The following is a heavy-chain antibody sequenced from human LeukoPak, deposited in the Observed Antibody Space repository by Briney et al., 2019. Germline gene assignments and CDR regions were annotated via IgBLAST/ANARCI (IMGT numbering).Heavy chain of an antibody. V-gene: IGHV3-7*03. D-gene: IGHD6-13*01. CDR3: AKGLAAAGTNGAFDI. CDR1: GFTFSNYG. CDR2: INQDGSEK. Sequence: GGSLRLSCAASGFTFSNYGMHWVRQAPGKGLEWVANINQDGSEKNYVDSVKGRFTISRDNAKNSLYLQMNSLRAEDTALYYWAKGLAAAGTNGAFDIWGQGTMVTVSS. J-gene: IGHJ3*02.